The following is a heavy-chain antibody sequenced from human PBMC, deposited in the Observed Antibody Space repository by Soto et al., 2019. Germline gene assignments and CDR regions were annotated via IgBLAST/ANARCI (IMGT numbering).Heavy chain of an antibody. D-gene: IGHD1-26*01. V-gene: IGHV3-7*05. CDR1: EFTFNTYW. Sequence: EVQLVESGGGLVQPGGSLRLSCLASEFTFNTYWMNWVRQAQGRGLEWVANVNHDGSAENYVDSVMGRFTISRDNAKNSLYLRMNSLRGEDTAVYFCARDWGTPGRGSEVGYYYHYGMDVWRQGTTVTVSS. CDR2: VNHDGSAE. CDR3: ARDWGTPGRGSEVGYYYHYGMDV. J-gene: IGHJ6*02.